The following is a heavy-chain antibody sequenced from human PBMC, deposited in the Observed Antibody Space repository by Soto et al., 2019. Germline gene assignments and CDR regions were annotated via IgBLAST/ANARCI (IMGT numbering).Heavy chain of an antibody. Sequence: QVQLVQSGAEVKKPGASVKVSCKASGYTFTGYYIHWVRQAPGQGLEWMGWINPNSGGTNYAQKFQGWVTMTRDTSISTAYMELSRLRSDDTAVYYCARAVLPSMYYYDSSGSLYYFDYWGQGTLVTVSS. J-gene: IGHJ4*02. CDR1: GYTFTGYY. V-gene: IGHV1-2*04. CDR2: INPNSGGT. D-gene: IGHD3-22*01. CDR3: ARAVLPSMYYYDSSGSLYYFDY.